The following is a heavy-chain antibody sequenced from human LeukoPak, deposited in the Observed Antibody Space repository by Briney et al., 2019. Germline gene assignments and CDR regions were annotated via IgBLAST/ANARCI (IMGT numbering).Heavy chain of an antibody. CDR2: IYTSGST. Sequence: SETLSLTCSVSGASITGYYWSWIRQPAGKGLEWIGRIYTSGSTDYNPSLRSRVTMSVDTSKNQFSLKLRSVTAADTAVYYCARLYGNYQNYFDYWGQGTLVTVSS. D-gene: IGHD1-7*01. V-gene: IGHV4-4*07. CDR1: GASITGYY. CDR3: ARLYGNYQNYFDY. J-gene: IGHJ4*02.